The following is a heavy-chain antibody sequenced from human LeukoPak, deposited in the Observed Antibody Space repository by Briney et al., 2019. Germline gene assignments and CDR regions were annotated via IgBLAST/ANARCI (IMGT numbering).Heavy chain of an antibody. CDR3: ARGTYDSSGYYFDY. D-gene: IGHD3-22*01. CDR2: IYYTGST. V-gene: IGHV4-59*12. CDR1: GGSISSYY. J-gene: IGHJ4*02. Sequence: SETLSLTCTISGGSISSYYWSWIRQPPGKGLEWIGYIYYTGSTNHNPSLKSRVTISVDTSKNQFSLKLSSVTAADTAVYYCARGTYDSSGYYFDYWGQGTLVTVSS.